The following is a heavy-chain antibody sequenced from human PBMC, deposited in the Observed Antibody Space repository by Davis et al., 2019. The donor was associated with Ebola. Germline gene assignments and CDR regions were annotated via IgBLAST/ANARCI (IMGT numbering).Heavy chain of an antibody. CDR3: ARPRAIVVEDYGMDV. CDR1: GFTFSSYA. Sequence: GESLKISCAASGFTFSSYAMHWVRQAPGKGLEWVAVISYDGSNKYYADSVKGRFTISRDNSKNTLYLQMNSLRAEDTAVYYCARPRAIVVEDYGMDVWGQGTTVTVSS. CDR2: ISYDGSNK. D-gene: IGHD2-15*01. V-gene: IGHV3-30-3*01. J-gene: IGHJ6*02.